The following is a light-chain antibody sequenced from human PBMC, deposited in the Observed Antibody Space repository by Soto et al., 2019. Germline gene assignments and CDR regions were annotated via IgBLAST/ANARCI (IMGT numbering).Light chain of an antibody. CDR2: GAS. Sequence: EVVLTQSPGTLSLSPGERATLSCRASQSVSSNYLAWYQQKPGQAPRLLIYGASSRATGIPDRFSGSGSGTDFTLTVSRLEPEDFATDYCQQFGSSPYAFGQGTRLAIK. CDR3: QQFGSSPYA. CDR1: QSVSSNY. J-gene: IGKJ2*01. V-gene: IGKV3-20*01.